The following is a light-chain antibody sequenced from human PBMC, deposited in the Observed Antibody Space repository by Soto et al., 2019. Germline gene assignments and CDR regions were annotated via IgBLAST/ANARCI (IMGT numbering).Light chain of an antibody. CDR3: QQYNGYSWT. CDR1: QEISNH. Sequence: DIQMTQSPSSLSASVGDRVTITCQASQEISNHLAWFQQKPGKPPKSLIYDASSLQSGVPSKFSGSGSGTEFTLTISSLQPDDFATYYCQQYNGYSWTFGQGTKLEIK. CDR2: DAS. J-gene: IGKJ2*01. V-gene: IGKV1-16*02.